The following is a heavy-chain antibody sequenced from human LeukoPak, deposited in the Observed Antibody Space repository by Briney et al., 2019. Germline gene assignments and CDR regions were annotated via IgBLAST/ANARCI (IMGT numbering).Heavy chain of an antibody. CDR1: GFTFNNYA. J-gene: IGHJ4*02. D-gene: IGHD3-10*01. Sequence: GGSLRLSCAGSGFTFNNYAMSWVRQAPGKGLEWVSAISGTGATTYYADSVKGRFAISRDNSKNTLYLQMSSLSAEDTAVYYCAKDQRFGDLDDYRGQGTLVTVSS. V-gene: IGHV3-23*01. CDR3: AKDQRFGDLDDY. CDR2: ISGTGATT.